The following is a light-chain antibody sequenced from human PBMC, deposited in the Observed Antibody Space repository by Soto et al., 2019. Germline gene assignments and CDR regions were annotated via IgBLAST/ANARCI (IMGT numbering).Light chain of an antibody. CDR3: QSDDSSLEV. Sequence: QSVLTQPPSVSGAPGQRVTISCTGSSSNIGAGYDVHWYQQLPGTAPKLLIYGNSNRPSGVPDRFSGSKSGTSASLAITGLQAEDEADYYCQSDDSSLEVVGTGTKLTVL. CDR1: SSNIGAGYD. V-gene: IGLV1-40*01. CDR2: GNS. J-gene: IGLJ1*01.